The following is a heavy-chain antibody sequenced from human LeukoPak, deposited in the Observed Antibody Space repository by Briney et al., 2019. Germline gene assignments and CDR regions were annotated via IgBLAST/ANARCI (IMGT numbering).Heavy chain of an antibody. D-gene: IGHD3-10*01. J-gene: IGHJ4*02. CDR1: GYTFTSYG. CDR3: ARAPRGLWFGELLYPDY. CDR2: ISAYSGNT. V-gene: IGHV1-18*01. Sequence: ASVKVSCKASGYTFTSYGISWVRQAPGQGLEWMGWISAYSGNTNYAQKLQGRVTMTTDTSTSTAYMELRSLRSDDTAVYYCARAPRGLWFGELLYPDYWGQGTLVTVSS.